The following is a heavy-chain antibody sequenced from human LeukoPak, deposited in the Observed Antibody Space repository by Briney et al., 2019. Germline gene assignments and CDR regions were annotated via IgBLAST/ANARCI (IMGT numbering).Heavy chain of an antibody. J-gene: IGHJ6*02. CDR2: IKLTGSA. CDR3: ARVGYYYFYGMDV. Sequence: SETLSLTCAVYGGSFSDYYWSWIRQRPGRGLEWIGEIKLTGSAKYNPSLKSRVTISVDTSKNQLSLKLSSVTAADTAVYYCARVGYYYFYGMDVWGQGTTVTVSS. CDR1: GGSFSDYY. V-gene: IGHV4-34*01.